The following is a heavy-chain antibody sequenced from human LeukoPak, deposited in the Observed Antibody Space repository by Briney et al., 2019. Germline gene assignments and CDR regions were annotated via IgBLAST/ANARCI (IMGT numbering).Heavy chain of an antibody. D-gene: IGHD3-22*01. V-gene: IGHV4-59*08. CDR1: GGSISSYY. Sequence: SETLSLTCTVSGGSISSYYWSWIRQPPGKGLEWIGYIYYSGSTNYNPSLKSRVTISVDTSKNQFSLKLSSVTAADTAVYYCARSRYDSSPLGVDYWGQGTLVTVSS. J-gene: IGHJ4*02. CDR2: IYYSGST. CDR3: ARSRYDSSPLGVDY.